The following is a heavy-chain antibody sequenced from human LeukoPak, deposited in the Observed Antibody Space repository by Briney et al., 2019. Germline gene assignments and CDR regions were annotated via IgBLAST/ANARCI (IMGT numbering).Heavy chain of an antibody. V-gene: IGHV1-2*02. CDR1: GYTFTGYY. CDR3: ARVSRLLWFGESYLGY. Sequence: GASVKVSCKASGYTFTGYYMHWVRQAPGQGLEWMGWINPNSGGTNYAQKFQGRVTMTRDTSISTAYMELSRLRSDDTAVYYCARVSRLLWFGESYLGYWGQGTLVTVSS. J-gene: IGHJ4*02. D-gene: IGHD3-10*01. CDR2: INPNSGGT.